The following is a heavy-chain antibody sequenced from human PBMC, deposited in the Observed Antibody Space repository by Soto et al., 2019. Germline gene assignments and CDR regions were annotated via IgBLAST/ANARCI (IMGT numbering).Heavy chain of an antibody. J-gene: IGHJ6*02. CDR3: AMGVVPSPNGYYYYYYGMDV. Sequence: QVPLVQSGAEVKKPGASVKVSCKASGYTFTSYGISWVRQAPGQGLEWMGWISAYNGNTHHAQKLQGRVTMTTDTSTSTAHMELRSLRSDDTAVYYCAMGVVPSPNGYYYYYYGMDVWGQGTTVTVSS. V-gene: IGHV1-18*04. CDR1: GYTFTSYG. CDR2: ISAYNGNT. D-gene: IGHD2-2*01.